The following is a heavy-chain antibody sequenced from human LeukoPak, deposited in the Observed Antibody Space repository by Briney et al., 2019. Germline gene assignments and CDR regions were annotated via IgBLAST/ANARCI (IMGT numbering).Heavy chain of an antibody. D-gene: IGHD1-1*01. J-gene: IGHJ6*03. Sequence: GSLKLSCTASGFSFSSFDMHWVRQPTGQGLEWVSTIGTASDTYYLGSVEGRFTLSRDNAKNSLYLQMNSLTAGDTAVYYCARGPPRGKYYYMDVWGKGTTATVSS. CDR1: GFSFSSFD. CDR2: IGTASDT. CDR3: ARGPPRGKYYYMDV. V-gene: IGHV3-13*01.